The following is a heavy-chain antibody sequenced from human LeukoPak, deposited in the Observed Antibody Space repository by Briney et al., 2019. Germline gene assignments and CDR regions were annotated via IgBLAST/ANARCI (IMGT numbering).Heavy chain of an antibody. CDR1: GYTFTSYG. CDR3: ARDGYNLGVDY. CDR2: ISAYNGNT. V-gene: IGHV1-18*01. D-gene: IGHD5-24*01. Sequence: ASVKVSCKASGYTFTSYGISWVRQSPGQGLEWMGWISAYNGNTNYAQKFQGRVTMTRDTSISTAYMELSRLRSDDTAVYYCARDGYNLGVDYWGQGTLVTVSS. J-gene: IGHJ4*02.